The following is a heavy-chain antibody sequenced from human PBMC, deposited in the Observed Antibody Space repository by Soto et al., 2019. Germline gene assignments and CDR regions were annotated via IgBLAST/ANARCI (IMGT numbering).Heavy chain of an antibody. D-gene: IGHD3-9*01. CDR1: GFTFSSYS. V-gene: IGHV3-21*01. CDR3: ARGLRYFDWLLRA. CDR2: ISSSSSYI. Sequence: GGSLRLSCAASGFTFSSYSMNWVRQAPGKGPEWVSSISSSSSYIYYADSVKGRFTISRDNAKNSLYLQMNSLRAEDTAVYYCARGLRYFDWLLRAWGQGYLVTVSS. J-gene: IGHJ5*02.